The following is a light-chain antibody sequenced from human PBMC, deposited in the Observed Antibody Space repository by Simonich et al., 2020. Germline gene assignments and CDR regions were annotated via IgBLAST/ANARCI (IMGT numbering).Light chain of an antibody. CDR2: AAS. Sequence: DIVMTQSPDSLAVSLGERATINCKSSQRVLYSSNNKNYLAWYQQKPGKAPKLLIYAASSLQSGVPSRFSGSGSGTEFTLTISSMQSEDFATYYCQQYNSYLYTFGQGTKLEVK. V-gene: IGKV4-1*01. J-gene: IGKJ2*01. CDR3: QQYNSYLYT. CDR1: QRVLYSSNNKNY.